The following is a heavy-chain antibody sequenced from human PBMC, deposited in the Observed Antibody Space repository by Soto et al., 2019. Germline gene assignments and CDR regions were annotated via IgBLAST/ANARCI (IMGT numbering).Heavy chain of an antibody. Sequence: PVKVSCKASGFTFTRSAVQWVRQARGQRLEWIGWIVVGSGNTNYAQKFQGRVTITADKSTSTAYMELSSLRSEDTAVYYCARDPTTLDYGDYVPPQEKDYYYYGMDVWGQGTTVTVSS. CDR1: GFTFTRSA. J-gene: IGHJ6*02. CDR2: IVVGSGNT. D-gene: IGHD4-17*01. CDR3: ARDPTTLDYGDYVPPQEKDYYYYGMDV. V-gene: IGHV1-58*01.